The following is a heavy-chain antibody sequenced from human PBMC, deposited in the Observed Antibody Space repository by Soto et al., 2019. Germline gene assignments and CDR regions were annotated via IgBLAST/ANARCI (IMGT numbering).Heavy chain of an antibody. CDR1: GYSFTNYW. J-gene: IGHJ6*02. Sequence: EVQLVQSGAEVKKPGESLKISCKGTGYSFTNYWIGWVRQMPGKGLEWMGIIYPGESDTRYSPSFQGQVTISADKSISTAYLQWSSLKDSDTAMYYCARQQGAGGRKGYFYYYGMAVWGQGPTVTVSS. D-gene: IGHD1-1*01. CDR2: IYPGESDT. CDR3: ARQQGAGGRKGYFYYYGMAV. V-gene: IGHV5-51*01.